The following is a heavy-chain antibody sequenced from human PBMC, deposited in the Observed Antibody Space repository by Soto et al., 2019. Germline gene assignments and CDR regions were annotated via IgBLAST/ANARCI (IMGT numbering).Heavy chain of an antibody. CDR1: GFTFSSYG. Sequence: QVQLVESGGGVVQPGRSLRLSCAASGFTFSSYGMHWVRQAPGKGLEWVAVISYDGSNKYYADSVKGRFTISRDNSKNTLYLQMNSLRAEDTAVYYCAKGGDYYDRSGHDYWGQGTLVTVSS. J-gene: IGHJ4*02. D-gene: IGHD3-22*01. V-gene: IGHV3-30*18. CDR2: ISYDGSNK. CDR3: AKGGDYYDRSGHDY.